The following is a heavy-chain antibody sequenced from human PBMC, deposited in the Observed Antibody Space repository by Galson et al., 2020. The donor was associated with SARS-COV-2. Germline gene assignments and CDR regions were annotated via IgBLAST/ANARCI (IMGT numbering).Heavy chain of an antibody. V-gene: IGHV3-30*03. D-gene: IGHD3-22*01. CDR3: ARKGNNYDTSGYFGYFDL. CDR1: GFTFSSYG. J-gene: IGHJ2*01. Sequence: GESLKISCAASGFTFSSYGMHWVRQAPGKGLEWVAVISYDGSNEYYADSVKGRFTISRDNSKNTLFLQMNSLRAEDTAVYYCARKGNNYDTSGYFGYFDLWGRGTLVTVSS. CDR2: ISYDGSNE.